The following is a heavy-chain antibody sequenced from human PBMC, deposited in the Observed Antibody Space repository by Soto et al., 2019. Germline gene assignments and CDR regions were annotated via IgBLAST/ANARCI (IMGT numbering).Heavy chain of an antibody. CDR2: ISSSSSTI. CDR1: GFTFSSYS. J-gene: IGHJ5*02. D-gene: IGHD1-26*01. V-gene: IGHV3-48*01. Sequence: EVQLVESGGGLVQPGGSLRLSCAASGFTFSSYSMNWVRQAPGKGLEWVSYISSSSSTIYYADSVKARFTISRDNAKNSLYLQMNSLRAEDTAVYYFSREAQIVGATTWFDPWVHGALVTVSS. CDR3: SREAQIVGATTWFDP.